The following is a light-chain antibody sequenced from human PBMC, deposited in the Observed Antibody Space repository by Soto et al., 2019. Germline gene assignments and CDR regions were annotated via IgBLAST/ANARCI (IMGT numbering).Light chain of an antibody. CDR2: EVT. J-gene: IGLJ1*01. CDR3: NSFRVSHLYV. V-gene: IGLV2-14*01. Sequence: QSDLIQPASVSGSSGQTITMSCTGTSTDVGGYNAVSWYQHHPGKAPKLIIYEVTHRPSGVSDRFSASKSGNTASLTISGLQAEDEADYYCNSFRVSHLYVFGTGTRSPS. CDR1: STDVGGYNA.